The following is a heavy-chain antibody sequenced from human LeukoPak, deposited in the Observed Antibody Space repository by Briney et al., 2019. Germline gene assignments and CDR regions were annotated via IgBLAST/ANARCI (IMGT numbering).Heavy chain of an antibody. D-gene: IGHD5-12*01. CDR2: IIPILGIA. J-gene: IGHJ6*02. CDR3: ARADFRGYSGYDLGWDYYYYGMDV. V-gene: IGHV1-69*04. CDR1: GGTFSSYA. Sequence: SVKVSCKASGGTFSSYAISWVRQAPGQGLEWMGRIIPILGIANYAQKFQGRVTITADKSTSTAYMELSSLRSEDTAVYYCARADFRGYSGYDLGWDYYYYGMDVWGQGTTVTVSS.